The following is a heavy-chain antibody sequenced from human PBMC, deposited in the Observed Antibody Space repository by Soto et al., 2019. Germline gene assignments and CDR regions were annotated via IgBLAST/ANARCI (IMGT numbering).Heavy chain of an antibody. CDR2: ITGSGTST. CDR1: GVSFYSYV. Sequence: WGSTRLSCAASGVSFYSYVMTWALQSQGKGLEWVSSITGSGTSTYYADSVKGRFIISRDNSKNTVSLQINSLRADDTAVYYCGKSPNFYYHTMDVWGQGTTGTGPS. CDR3: GKSPNFYYHTMDV. J-gene: IGHJ6*01. V-gene: IGHV3-23*01.